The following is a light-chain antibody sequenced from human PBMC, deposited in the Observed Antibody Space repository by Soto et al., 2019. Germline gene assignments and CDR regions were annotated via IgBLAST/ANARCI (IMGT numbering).Light chain of an antibody. J-gene: IGKJ1*01. Sequence: DTHITQANSTQPGSGRDRKNITCRASQSISSWLAWYQQKPGKAPKLLIYKASTLESGVPSRFSGSGSGTEFTLTISSLQSDDLATYYCQQYTSYPWTFGQGTKVDIK. V-gene: IGKV1-5*03. CDR3: QQYTSYPWT. CDR1: QSISSW. CDR2: KAS.